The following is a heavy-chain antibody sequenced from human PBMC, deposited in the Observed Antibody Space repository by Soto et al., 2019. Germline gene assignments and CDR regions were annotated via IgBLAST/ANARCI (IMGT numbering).Heavy chain of an antibody. CDR1: GYSFTSYG. CDR3: ARVVGGQWLINLGYYLDY. D-gene: IGHD6-19*01. CDR2: MSAYTGNT. J-gene: IGHJ4*02. V-gene: IGHV1-18*01. Sequence: GASVKVSCKASGYSFTSYGISWVRPAPGQGLEWMGWMSAYTGNTNYAQELQGRVTMTTDTSTSTAYMELRSLRSDDTAVYYCARVVGGQWLINLGYYLDYWAQGTLVPVSS.